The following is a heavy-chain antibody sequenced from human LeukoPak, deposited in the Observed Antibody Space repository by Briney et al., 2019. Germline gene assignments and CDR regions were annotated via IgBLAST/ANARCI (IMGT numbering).Heavy chain of an antibody. Sequence: GPLRLSCAASGFTFSSYWMSWVRQAPGKGLEWVANIKQDGSEKYYVDSVKGRFTISKDNAKNSLYLQMNSLRAEDTAVYYCARVVFPSRVSDYWGQGTLVTVSS. CDR3: ARVVFPSRVSDY. D-gene: IGHD2-21*01. V-gene: IGHV3-7*01. CDR1: GFTFSSYW. J-gene: IGHJ4*02. CDR2: IKQDGSEK.